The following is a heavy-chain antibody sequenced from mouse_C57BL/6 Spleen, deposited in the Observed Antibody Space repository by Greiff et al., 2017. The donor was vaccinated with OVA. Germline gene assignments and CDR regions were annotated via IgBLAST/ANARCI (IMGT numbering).Heavy chain of an antibody. CDR2: IYPGDGDT. Sequence: QVQLQQSGPELVKPGASVQISCTASGYAFSSSWMNWVKQRPGKGLEWIGRIYPGDGDTNYNGKFKSKATLTADKSSSTAYVQLSSLTSEDSSVYCCARHYYGSSYRYFDVWGTGTTVTVSS. D-gene: IGHD1-1*01. J-gene: IGHJ1*03. V-gene: IGHV1-82*01. CDR3: ARHYYGSSYRYFDV. CDR1: GYAFSSSW.